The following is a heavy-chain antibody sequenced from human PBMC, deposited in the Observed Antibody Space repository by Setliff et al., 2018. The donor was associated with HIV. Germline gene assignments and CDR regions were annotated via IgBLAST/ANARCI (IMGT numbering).Heavy chain of an antibody. CDR1: GFSFSSYA. V-gene: IGHV4-34*08. CDR3: NIYYYYYMDV. CDR2: ITHRGIT. J-gene: IGHJ6*03. Sequence: PGGSLRLSCAASGFSFSSYAMHWVRQPPGKGLEWIGEITHRGITDYNPSLKSRVTISVDTSKNQFSLKVTSVTAADTAVYYCNIYYYYYMDVWGKGTTVTVSS.